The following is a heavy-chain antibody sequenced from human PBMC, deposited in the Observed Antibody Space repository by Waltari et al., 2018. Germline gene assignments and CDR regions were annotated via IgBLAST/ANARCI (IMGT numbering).Heavy chain of an antibody. CDR2: INPDGSHT. CDR3: SMVDGT. Sequence: LVESGGGSLQPGESLRLSCAASGFIFSRHWLHWVRQVPGKGLVWVAGINPDGSHTYYADYVKGRFTISRDNARTSLDLHMNSLRVDDTAVYYCSMVDGTWGQGTLVTVSS. V-gene: IGHV3-74*01. J-gene: IGHJ5*02. D-gene: IGHD2-15*01. CDR1: GFIFSRHW.